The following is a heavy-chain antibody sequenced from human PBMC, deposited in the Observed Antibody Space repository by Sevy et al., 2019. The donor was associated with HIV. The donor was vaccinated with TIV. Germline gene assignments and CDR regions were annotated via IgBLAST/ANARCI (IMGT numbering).Heavy chain of an antibody. CDR3: VRAIAADGSF. D-gene: IGHD6-13*01. V-gene: IGHV3-66*01. J-gene: IGHJ4*02. CDR1: TFRVIDNY. Sequence: GGSLRLSCAASTFRVIDNYMSWVRQAPGKGLEWVSTIYSGGSTFYADSVKGRFTISRDNSKNTLYLQMNSLRAEDTARYYCVRAIAADGSFWGQGTLVTVSS. CDR2: IYSGGST.